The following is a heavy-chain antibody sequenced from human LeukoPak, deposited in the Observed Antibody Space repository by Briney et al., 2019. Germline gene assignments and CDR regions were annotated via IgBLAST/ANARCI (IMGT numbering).Heavy chain of an antibody. D-gene: IGHD3-9*01. J-gene: IGHJ4*02. CDR1: GFTFSSYA. CDR3: ARDRYFDWPHEFDY. Sequence: HPGGSLRLSCAASGFTFSSYAMHWVRQAPGKGLEWVAVISYDGSNKYYADSVKGRFTISRDNSKNTLYLQMNSLRAEDTAVYYCARDRYFDWPHEFDYWGQGTLVTVSS. V-gene: IGHV3-30*04. CDR2: ISYDGSNK.